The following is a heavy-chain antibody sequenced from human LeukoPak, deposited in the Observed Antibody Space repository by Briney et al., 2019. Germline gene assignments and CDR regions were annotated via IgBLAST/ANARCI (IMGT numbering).Heavy chain of an antibody. CDR1: GFILSTYA. Sequence: PGGSLRLSCAAPGFILSTYAMNWVRQAPGKGLEWVSSISGSGDSTFYADSVKGRFTISRDNSKNTLYLQMNSLRAEDTAVYYCARLTTGHYWGQGTLVTVSS. V-gene: IGHV3-23*01. CDR3: ARLTTGHY. D-gene: IGHD4-11*01. J-gene: IGHJ4*02. CDR2: ISGSGDST.